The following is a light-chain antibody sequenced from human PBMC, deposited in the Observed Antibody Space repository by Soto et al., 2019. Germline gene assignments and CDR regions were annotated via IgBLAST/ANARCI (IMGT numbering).Light chain of an antibody. CDR1: TGGVTSGHY. CDR3: SLYYSGFRV. CDR2: DTS. V-gene: IGLV7-46*01. Sequence: QAVVTQEPSLTVSPGGTVTLTCASSTGGVTSGHYPHWLQQKPGQAPRTLIYDTSNTHSWTPARFSGSLLGGKAALTLSGAQAEDEAEYYCSLYYSGFRVFGGGTKLTVL. J-gene: IGLJ3*02.